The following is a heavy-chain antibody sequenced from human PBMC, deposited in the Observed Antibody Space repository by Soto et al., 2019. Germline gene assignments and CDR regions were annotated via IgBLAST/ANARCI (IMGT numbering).Heavy chain of an antibody. D-gene: IGHD2-21*01. J-gene: IGHJ4*02. V-gene: IGHV3-11*06. CDR2: ISPKSNYR. Sequence: QIQLVESGGGLVKPGGALRLSCEASGFTFSDFYMSWIRQAPGKGLEWLSYISPKSNYREYAESVKGRPTISRDNAKNSLSLQMNSLRVEDTAVYYCVRGGGGGQFDSWGQGTLVTVSS. CDR3: VRGGGGGQFDS. CDR1: GFTFSDFY.